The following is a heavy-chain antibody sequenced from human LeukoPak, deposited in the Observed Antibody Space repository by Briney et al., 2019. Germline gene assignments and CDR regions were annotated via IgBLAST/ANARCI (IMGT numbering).Heavy chain of an antibody. V-gene: IGHV4-39*07. CDR2: IYYSGST. J-gene: IGHJ5*02. CDR1: GGSISSSSYY. D-gene: IGHD3-3*01. CDR3: ARCRDFWSGRGFDP. Sequence: SETLSLTCTVSGGSISSSSYYWGWIRQPPGKGLEWIGSIYYSGSTYYNPSLKSRVTISVDTSKNQFSLKLSSVTAADTAVYYCARCRDFWSGRGFDPWGRGTLVTVSS.